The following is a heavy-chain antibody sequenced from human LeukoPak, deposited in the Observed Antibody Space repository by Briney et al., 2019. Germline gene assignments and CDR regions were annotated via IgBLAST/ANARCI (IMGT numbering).Heavy chain of an antibody. J-gene: IGHJ5*02. CDR1: GYTFTEYY. CDR3: VRDSAPIGSWWFDP. CDR2: INPNSGDT. Sequence: ASVTVSCKASGYTFTEYYMHWLRQAPGLVFEWMGSINPNSGDTYYSPAFQGRVTLTRDTSIKTAYMEMNSLKSDDTAVYYCVRDSAPIGSWWFDPWGQGTLIIVSS. V-gene: IGHV1-2*02. D-gene: IGHD2-15*01.